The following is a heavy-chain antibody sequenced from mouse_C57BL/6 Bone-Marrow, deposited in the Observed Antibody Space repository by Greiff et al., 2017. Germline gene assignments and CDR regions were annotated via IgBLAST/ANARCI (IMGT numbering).Heavy chain of an antibody. J-gene: IGHJ4*01. CDR3: AREGDSSQGYAMDY. D-gene: IGHD1-1*01. V-gene: IGHV1-36*01. CDR2: VYPYNGGT. Sequence: EVQGVESGPVLVKPGPSVKISCKASGFTFTDYYMHWVKQSHGTSLEWIGLVYPYNGGTSYNQKFKGKATLTVDTSSSPAYMELNSLTSEDSAVYYCAREGDSSQGYAMDYWGQGTSVTVSS. CDR1: GFTFTDYY.